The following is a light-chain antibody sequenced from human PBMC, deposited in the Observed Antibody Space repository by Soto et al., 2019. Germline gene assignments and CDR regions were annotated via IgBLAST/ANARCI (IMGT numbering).Light chain of an antibody. V-gene: IGKV3-20*01. Sequence: EIVLTQSPGTLSLSPGERATLSCRASQSISSSYLAWYQQKPGQAPRLLIYGASSRATGIPDRFSGSGSGTDFTLTISRLEPEDFAVYYCQQYGSTSFTFGPGTTVDI. CDR1: QSISSSY. J-gene: IGKJ3*01. CDR3: QQYGSTSFT. CDR2: GAS.